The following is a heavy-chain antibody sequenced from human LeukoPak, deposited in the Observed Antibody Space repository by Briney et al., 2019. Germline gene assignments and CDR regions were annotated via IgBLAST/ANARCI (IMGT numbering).Heavy chain of an antibody. Sequence: GGSLRLSCAASGLSFLSYSMNWVRQAPGKGLEWVSSISSISSYVCYADSVKGRFTISRENSKNTLYLQMNSLRAEDTAVYYCAKDSAKKYDDYWGQGTLVTVSS. CDR2: ISSISSYV. D-gene: IGHD2/OR15-2a*01. CDR1: GLSFLSYS. CDR3: AKDSAKKYDDY. J-gene: IGHJ4*02. V-gene: IGHV3-21*04.